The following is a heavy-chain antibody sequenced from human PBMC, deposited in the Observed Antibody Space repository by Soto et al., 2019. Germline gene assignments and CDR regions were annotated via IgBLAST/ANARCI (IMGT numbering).Heavy chain of an antibody. CDR3: ARGKSPLPLLWKDY. D-gene: IGHD3-10*01. CDR2: IYYSGST. J-gene: IGHJ4*02. V-gene: IGHV4-59*01. Sequence: SETLSLTCTVSGGSISSYYWSWIRQPPGKGLEWIGYIYYSGSTNYNPSLKSRVTISVDTSKNQFSLKLSSVTAADTAVYYCARGKSPLPLLWKDYWGQGTLVTVSS. CDR1: GGSISSYY.